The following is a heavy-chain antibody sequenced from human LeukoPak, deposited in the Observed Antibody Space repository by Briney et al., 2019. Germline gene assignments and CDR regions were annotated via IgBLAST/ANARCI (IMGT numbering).Heavy chain of an antibody. CDR2: ISTYNGNT. V-gene: IGHV1-18*01. Sequence: GASVNVSCKASGYTFTNNGISWVRQAPGQGLEWMGWISTYNGNTNYAQKFQGRVTMTTDTPTSTAYMELRSLTSDDTAVYYCARVSSGYDDYWGQGTLVIVSS. CDR3: ARVSSGYDDY. D-gene: IGHD3-22*01. J-gene: IGHJ4*02. CDR1: GYTFTNNG.